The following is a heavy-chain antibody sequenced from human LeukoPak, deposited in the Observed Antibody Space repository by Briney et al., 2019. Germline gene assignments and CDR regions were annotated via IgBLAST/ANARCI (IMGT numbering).Heavy chain of an antibody. CDR3: ARSYFHESSDYYFPTDY. CDR1: GYTLTELS. CDR2: FDPEDGET. D-gene: IGHD3-22*01. Sequence: ASVKVSCKVSGYTLTELSMHWVRQAPGKGLEWMGGFDPEDGETIYAQKSQGRVTMTEDTSTDTAYMELSSLRSEDTAVYYCARSYFHESSDYYFPTDYWGQGTRVTVSS. J-gene: IGHJ4*02. V-gene: IGHV1-24*01.